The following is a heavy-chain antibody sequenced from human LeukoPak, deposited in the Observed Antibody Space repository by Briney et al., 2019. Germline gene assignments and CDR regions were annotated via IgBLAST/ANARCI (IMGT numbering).Heavy chain of an antibody. CDR2: ISSSGSTI. CDR3: ARDSSDNYYYYYGVDV. V-gene: IGHV3-11*01. J-gene: IGHJ6*02. Sequence: GGSLRLSCAASGFTFSDYYMSWIRQAPGKGLEWVAYISSSGSTIYYADSVKGRFTISRDNAKNSLYLQMNSLRAEDTAVYYCARDSSDNYYYYYGVDVWGQGPTVTVSS. D-gene: IGHD3-22*01. CDR1: GFTFSDYY.